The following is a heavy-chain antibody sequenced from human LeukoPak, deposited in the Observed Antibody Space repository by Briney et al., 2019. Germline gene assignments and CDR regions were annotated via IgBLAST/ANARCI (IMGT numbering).Heavy chain of an antibody. D-gene: IGHD4-17*01. CDR1: GFTFSSYS. V-gene: IGHV3-21*04. CDR3: ARVVDHDYGDYYLDY. CDR2: ISSSSSYI. Sequence: AGGSLRLSCAASGFTFSSYSMNWVRQAPGKGLEWVSSISSSSSYIYYADSVKGRFTISRDNSKNTLYLQMNSLRAEDTAVYYCARVVDHDYGDYYLDYWGQGTLVTVCS. J-gene: IGHJ4*02.